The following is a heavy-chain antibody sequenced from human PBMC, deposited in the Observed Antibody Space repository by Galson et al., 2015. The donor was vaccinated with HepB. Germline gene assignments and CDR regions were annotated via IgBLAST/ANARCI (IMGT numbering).Heavy chain of an antibody. CDR1: GFTFSSYE. CDR2: ISSSGSTI. J-gene: IGHJ2*01. V-gene: IGHV3-48*03. CDR3: ARTFFTVGYFDH. Sequence: SLRLSCAASGFTFSSYEMNWVRQAPGKGLEWVSYISSSGSTIYYADSVKVRFTISRDNAKNSLYLQMNSLRAEDTAVYYCARTFFTVGYFDHWGRGTLVTVSS. D-gene: IGHD4-23*01.